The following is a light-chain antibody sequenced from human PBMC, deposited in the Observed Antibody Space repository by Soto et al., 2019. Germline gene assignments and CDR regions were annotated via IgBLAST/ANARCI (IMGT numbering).Light chain of an antibody. CDR1: SGNIVSNY. CDR2: EDD. CDR3: QSYDADILI. Sequence: NFMLTQPHSVSGSPGKTVTISCTRSSGNIVSNYVQWYQQRPGSSPTTVIFEDDDRPSGVPDRFSASLDTSTNSASLTISGLKPADEADYYCQSYDADILIFGGGTKLTVL. V-gene: IGLV6-57*01. J-gene: IGLJ2*01.